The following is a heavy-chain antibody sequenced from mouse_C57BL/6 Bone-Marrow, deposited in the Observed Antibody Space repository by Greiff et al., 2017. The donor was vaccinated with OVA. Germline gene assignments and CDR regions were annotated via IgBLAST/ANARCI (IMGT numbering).Heavy chain of an antibody. CDR1: GFNIKDDY. J-gene: IGHJ4*01. Sequence: EVQLQQSGAELVRPGASVKLSCTASGFNIKDDYMHWVKQRPEQGLEWIGWIDPENGDTEYASKFQGKATITADTSSNTAYLQLSSLTSEDTAVYYFTSYYSSTPYYAMDYWGQGTSVTVSS. D-gene: IGHD1-1*01. CDR2: IDPENGDT. CDR3: TSYYSSTPYYAMDY. V-gene: IGHV14-4*01.